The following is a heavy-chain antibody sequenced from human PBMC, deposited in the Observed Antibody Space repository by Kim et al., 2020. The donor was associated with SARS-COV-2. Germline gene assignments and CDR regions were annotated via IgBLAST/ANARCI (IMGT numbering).Heavy chain of an antibody. CDR2: IIPIFGTA. Sequence: SVKVSCKASGGTFSSYAISWVRQAPGQGLEWMGGIIPIFGTANYAQKFQGRVTITADESTSTAYMELSSLRSEDTAVYYCASRGGTGGATAWYYYYGMDVWGQGTTVTVSS. CDR3: ASRGGTGGATAWYYYYGMDV. J-gene: IGHJ6*02. CDR1: GGTFSSYA. V-gene: IGHV1-69*13. D-gene: IGHD1-26*01.